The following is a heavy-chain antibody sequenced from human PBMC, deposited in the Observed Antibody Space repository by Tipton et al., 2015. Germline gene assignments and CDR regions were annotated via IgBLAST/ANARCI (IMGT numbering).Heavy chain of an antibody. CDR1: GDFFSSTNW. J-gene: IGHJ4*02. V-gene: IGHV4-4*02. Sequence: TLSLTCAVSGDFFSSTNWWSWVRQPPGKGLEWIGYISNSGNTKHNPSLKSRVTISTDTSKNQFSLKLRSVTAADTAVYYCARADAALDYWGQGTLVTVSS. CDR2: ISNSGNT. D-gene: IGHD6-25*01. CDR3: ARADAALDY.